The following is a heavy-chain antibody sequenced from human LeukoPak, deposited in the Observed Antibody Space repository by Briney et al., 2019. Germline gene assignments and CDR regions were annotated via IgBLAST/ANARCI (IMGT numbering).Heavy chain of an antibody. CDR2: INHRGST. D-gene: IGHD5-18*01. CDR3: ARSFGYVAY. Sequence: SETLSLTCAVYGGSFSGYYWSWIRQPPGKGLEWIGEINHRGSTNYNPSLKSRVSISVDTSKNQFSLELNSVTAADTAVYYCARSFGYVAYWGQGTLVTVSS. V-gene: IGHV4-34*01. CDR1: GGSFSGYY. J-gene: IGHJ4*02.